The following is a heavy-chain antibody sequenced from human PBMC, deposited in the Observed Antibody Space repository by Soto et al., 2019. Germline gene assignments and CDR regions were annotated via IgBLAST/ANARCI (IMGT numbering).Heavy chain of an antibody. CDR3: AREDSIIIPAVSDF. V-gene: IGHV3-21*06. CDR1: GFAFNNYG. CDR2: ISKSDYT. J-gene: IGHJ4*02. D-gene: IGHD2-2*01. Sequence: PGGSLRLSCTVSGFAFNNYGINWVRQAPGKGLEWVSSISKSDYTYYSDPVKGRFTISRDNAKNSVSLQMNTLRVEDTAVYYCAREDSIIIPAVSDFWGQGTLVTVSS.